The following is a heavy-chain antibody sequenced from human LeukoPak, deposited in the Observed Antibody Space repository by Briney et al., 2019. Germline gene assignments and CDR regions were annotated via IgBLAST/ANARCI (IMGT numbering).Heavy chain of an antibody. CDR1: GFSLSSYA. Sequence: GGSLRLSCTVSGFSLSSYALSWVRRAPGKGLEWVSATSSSDAGKYYADSVRGRFTISRDNSRNTVYLQMNSLRAEDTAVYYCANDLGWIQLNLGRGQGTLVTVSS. V-gene: IGHV3-23*01. CDR2: TSSSDAGK. J-gene: IGHJ4*02. CDR3: ANDLGWIQLNLG. D-gene: IGHD5-18*01.